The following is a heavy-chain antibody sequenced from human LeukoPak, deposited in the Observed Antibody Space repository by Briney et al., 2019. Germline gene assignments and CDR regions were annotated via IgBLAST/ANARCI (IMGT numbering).Heavy chain of an antibody. CDR3: AREWFWEFIFDY. D-gene: IGHD3-10*01. CDR1: GVTFSSYS. J-gene: IGHJ4*02. V-gene: IGHV3-21*01. CDR2: ISSSSSYI. Sequence: GGSLCLSCAASGVTFSSYSMNCGRQAPGKGLEWVSSISSSSSYIYYAVSLKGRFPISRANPKTSLYLHMNSLRAEDTAVYYCAREWFWEFIFDYWGQGTLVTVSS.